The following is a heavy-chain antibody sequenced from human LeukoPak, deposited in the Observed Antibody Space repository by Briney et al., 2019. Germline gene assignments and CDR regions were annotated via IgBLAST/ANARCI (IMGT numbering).Heavy chain of an antibody. Sequence: SVKVSCKASGGTFSSYAISWVRQAPGQGLEWMGGIIPIFGTANYAQKFQGRVTITADESTSTAYMELSSLRSEDTAVYYCARGELTHGDYGSPPYYYFDYWGQGTLVTVSS. CDR2: IIPIFGTA. CDR3: ARGELTHGDYGSPPYYYFDY. D-gene: IGHD4-17*01. V-gene: IGHV1-69*13. CDR1: GGTFSSYA. J-gene: IGHJ4*02.